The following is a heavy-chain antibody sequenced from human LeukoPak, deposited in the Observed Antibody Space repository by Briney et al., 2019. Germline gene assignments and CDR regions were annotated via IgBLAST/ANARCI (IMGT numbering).Heavy chain of an antibody. CDR2: ISSNGGST. Sequence: RAGGSLRLSCAASGFTFSSYAMHWVRQAPGKGLEYVSAISSNGGSTYYANSVKGRFTISRDNSKNTLYLQMGSPRAEDMAVYYCARVGLRGVTAIASLDYWGQGTLVTVSS. CDR1: GFTFSSYA. J-gene: IGHJ4*02. CDR3: ARVGLRGVTAIASLDY. D-gene: IGHD2-21*02. V-gene: IGHV3-64*01.